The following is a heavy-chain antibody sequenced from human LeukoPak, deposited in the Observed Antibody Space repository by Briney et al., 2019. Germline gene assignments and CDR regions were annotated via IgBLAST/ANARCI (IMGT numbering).Heavy chain of an antibody. D-gene: IGHD6-6*01. CDR1: GFTFSSYG. CDR2: IYSGGST. V-gene: IGHV3-66*01. CDR3: ARGLVDRTDFDY. J-gene: IGHJ4*02. Sequence: PGRSLRLSCAASGFTFSSYGMHWVRQAPGKGLEWVSVIYSGGSTYYADSVKGRFTISRDNSKNTLYLQMNSLRAEDTAVYYCARGLVDRTDFDYWGQGTLVTVSS.